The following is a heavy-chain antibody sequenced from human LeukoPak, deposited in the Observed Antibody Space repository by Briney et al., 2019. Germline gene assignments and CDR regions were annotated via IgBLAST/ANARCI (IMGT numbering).Heavy chain of an antibody. CDR2: INLSGST. Sequence: PSETLSLTCGVSGGSFSGSYWGWIRQPPGKGLEWIGEINLSGSTNYNPSLTSRVTISLHTSKNQFSLNLRSVTTADTAVYYCARVSISLFGVVTAHFDSWGQGTLVAVSS. J-gene: IGHJ4*02. CDR3: ARVSISLFGVVTAHFDS. V-gene: IGHV4-34*01. D-gene: IGHD3-3*01. CDR1: GGSFSGSY.